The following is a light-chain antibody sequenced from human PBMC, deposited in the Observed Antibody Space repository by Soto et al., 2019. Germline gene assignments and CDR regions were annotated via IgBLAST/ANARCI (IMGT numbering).Light chain of an antibody. CDR2: DAS. Sequence: DIQMTQSPSTLSASVGDRVTITCRASQSISSRLAWYQQKPGKAPKFLVYDASNLESGVPSRFSGSGSGTEFTLTISSLQPDDFATYYCQQYETFSGTFGPGTKV. CDR1: QSISSR. CDR3: QQYETFSGT. V-gene: IGKV1-5*01. J-gene: IGKJ1*01.